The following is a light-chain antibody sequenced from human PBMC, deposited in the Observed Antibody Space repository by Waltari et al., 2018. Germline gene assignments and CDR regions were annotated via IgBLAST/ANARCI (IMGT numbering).Light chain of an antibody. CDR2: GAS. CDR3: QKYDRLPAT. Sequence: IVLTQSPGPLSLSPGERGTLSCTASQSVSRFLAWYQQKPVQAPRLLIYGASTRAPVIPDRFSGSGSGTDFSLTISRLEPEDFAVYYCQKYDRLPATFGQGTKVEIK. V-gene: IGKV3-20*01. J-gene: IGKJ1*01. CDR1: QSVSRF.